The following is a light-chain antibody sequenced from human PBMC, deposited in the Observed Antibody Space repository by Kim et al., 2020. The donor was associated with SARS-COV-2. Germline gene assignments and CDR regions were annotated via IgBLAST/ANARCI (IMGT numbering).Light chain of an antibody. CDR2: WAS. J-gene: IGKJ1*01. CDR3: QQYFGPPPWT. CDR1: QGILYHSNNKNP. Sequence: NHYKSRQGILYHSNNKNPLAWYQQKPGQPSKLLISWASTRETGVPYRFSGGGSGTNFPLTLSSLQAEDGAVYYCQQYFGPPPWTFGQGTKVDIK. V-gene: IGKV4-1*01.